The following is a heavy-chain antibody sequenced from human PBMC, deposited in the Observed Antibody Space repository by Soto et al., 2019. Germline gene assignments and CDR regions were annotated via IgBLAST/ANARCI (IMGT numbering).Heavy chain of an antibody. CDR2: ISGRGGNT. CDR3: AKAGCSGGTCYLYYFDY. D-gene: IGHD2-15*01. V-gene: IGHV3-23*01. J-gene: IGHJ4*02. Sequence: GGSLRLSCAASGFTFSNYAMSWARQAPGKGLEWVSTISGRGGNTYYADFVKGRFTISRDNSRNTLYLQMDSLRVEDSAVYSCAKAGCSGGTCYLYYFDYWGQGALVTVSS. CDR1: GFTFSNYA.